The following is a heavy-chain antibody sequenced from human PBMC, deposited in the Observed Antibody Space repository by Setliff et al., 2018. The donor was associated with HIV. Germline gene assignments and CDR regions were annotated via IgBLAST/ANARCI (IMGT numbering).Heavy chain of an antibody. V-gene: IGHV1-69*05. CDR2: IIPMFGTR. CDR3: ARVHSQGYAYSGSFGAFDI. CDR1: GGTFSSYV. Sequence: SVKVSCKASGGTFSSYVINWVRQAPGQGLEWMGGIIPMFGTRNYAQKFQGRVTITTDESTSTAYMELSSLRSEDTALYYCARVHSQGYAYSGSFGAFDIWGQGTMVTVSS. J-gene: IGHJ3*02. D-gene: IGHD1-26*01.